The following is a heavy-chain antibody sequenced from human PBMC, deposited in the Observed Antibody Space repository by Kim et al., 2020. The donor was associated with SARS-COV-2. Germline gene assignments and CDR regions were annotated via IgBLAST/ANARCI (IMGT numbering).Heavy chain of an antibody. V-gene: IGHV1-2*02. CDR1: GYTFTGYY. J-gene: IGHJ4*02. D-gene: IGHD3-16*01. Sequence: ASVKVSCKTSGYTFTGYYIQWLRQAPEQGLEWMGWMRPNSGDTKYAQKFQGRVTITRDTSISTAYLELSRLTSDDTAVYYCVRLKEGDFHFDYWGQGTQVTVPS. CDR2: MRPNSGDT. CDR3: VRLKEGDFHFDY.